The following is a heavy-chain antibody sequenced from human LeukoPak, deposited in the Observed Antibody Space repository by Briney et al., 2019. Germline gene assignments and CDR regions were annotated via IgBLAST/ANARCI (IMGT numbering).Heavy chain of an antibody. CDR3: AKDLLGYYDSSGYYGY. Sequence: SGGSLRLSCAASGFTFSSYAMSWVRQAPGKGLEWVSAISGSGGSTYYADSVKGRFTVSRGNSKNTLYLQMNSLRAEDTAVYYCAKDLLGYYDSSGYYGYWGQGTLVTVSS. CDR1: GFTFSSYA. J-gene: IGHJ4*02. CDR2: ISGSGGST. V-gene: IGHV3-23*01. D-gene: IGHD3-22*01.